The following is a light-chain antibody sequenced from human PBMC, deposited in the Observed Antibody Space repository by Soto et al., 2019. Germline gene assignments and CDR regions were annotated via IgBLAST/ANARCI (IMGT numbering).Light chain of an antibody. CDR3: AAWDDSLIGYV. Sequence: QAVVTQPPSASGTPGQRVTISCSGSSSNIGSKTVNWYQQVPGTAPKLLIYSNNQRPSGVPDRFSGSKSGTSASLAISGLQSEDEADYYCAAWDDSLIGYVFGTGTKLTVL. CDR1: SSNIGSKT. J-gene: IGLJ1*01. V-gene: IGLV1-44*01. CDR2: SNN.